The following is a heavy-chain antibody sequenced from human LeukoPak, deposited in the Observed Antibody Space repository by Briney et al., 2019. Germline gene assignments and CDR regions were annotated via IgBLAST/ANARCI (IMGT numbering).Heavy chain of an antibody. CDR1: GFLFRTYT. CDR2: ISSTSGNI. CDR3: ARDLAGGRFDL. D-gene: IGHD3-16*01. Sequence: GGSLRLSCTASGFLFRTYTMNWARQAPGEGLQWVSYISSTSGNIYYADSLKGRFTISRDNTRNSVYLQMDSLRAEDTAVYYCARDLAGGRFDLWGHGTLVTVSS. J-gene: IGHJ5*02. V-gene: IGHV3-21*06.